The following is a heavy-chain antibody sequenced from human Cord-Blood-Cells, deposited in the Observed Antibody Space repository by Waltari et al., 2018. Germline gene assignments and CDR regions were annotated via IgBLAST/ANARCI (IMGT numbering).Heavy chain of an antibody. J-gene: IGHJ4*02. Sequence: QVQLVQCGAEVKNPVDSVKVSCKASVYTFTGYYLNWVRQAPGQGLEWMGGINPNSGGTNYAQKFQVRVTMTRDTSISTAYRELGRLRSDDTAVYYCARGGGYSSSYFDYWGQGTLVTVSS. CDR3: ARGGGYSSSYFDY. D-gene: IGHD6-6*01. CDR1: VYTFTGYY. CDR2: INPNSGGT. V-gene: IGHV1-2*02.